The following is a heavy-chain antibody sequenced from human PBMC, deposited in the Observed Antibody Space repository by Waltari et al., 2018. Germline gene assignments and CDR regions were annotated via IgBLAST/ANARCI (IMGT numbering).Heavy chain of an antibody. D-gene: IGHD6-19*01. CDR3: AALGGWLNFDY. J-gene: IGHJ4*02. CDR2: IYHSGST. CDR1: GYSISSGYY. V-gene: IGHV4-38-2*01. Sequence: QVQLQESGPGLVKPSETLSLTCAVSGYSISSGYYWGWIRQPPGKGLEWIGSIYHSGSTYDNPSLKSRVTISVDTSKTQFSLKLSSVTAADTAVYYGAALGGWLNFDYWGQGTLVTVSS.